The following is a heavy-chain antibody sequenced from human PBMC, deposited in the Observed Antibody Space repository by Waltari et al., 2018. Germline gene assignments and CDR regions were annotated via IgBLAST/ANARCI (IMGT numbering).Heavy chain of an antibody. CDR1: GFTFTTHA. V-gene: IGHV3-23*01. Sequence: EVQLLESGGDLVQPGGSLRLSCAASGFTFTTHAMTWVRQAPGKGLGWVSVITSSGEATYYAGSVKGRFTISRDNSRNTLNLHMSSLRAEDTATYYCAKNEKFCIKAACYDSWGQGTLVTVSS. J-gene: IGHJ4*02. CDR3: AKNEKFCIKAACYDS. D-gene: IGHD2-8*01. CDR2: ITSSGEAT.